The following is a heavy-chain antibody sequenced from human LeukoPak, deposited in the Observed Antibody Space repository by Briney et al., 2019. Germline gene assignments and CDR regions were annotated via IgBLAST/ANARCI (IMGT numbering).Heavy chain of an antibody. Sequence: SETLSLTCAVSGGSISSSNWWSGVRQPAGKGLEWIGEIYHSGSTNYNPSLKSRVTISVDKSKNQFSLKLSSVTAADTAVYYCARGRGAKTIAAAGTFDYWGQGTLVTVSS. D-gene: IGHD6-13*01. J-gene: IGHJ4*02. CDR2: IYHSGST. CDR3: ARGRGAKTIAAAGTFDY. V-gene: IGHV4-4*02. CDR1: GGSISSSNW.